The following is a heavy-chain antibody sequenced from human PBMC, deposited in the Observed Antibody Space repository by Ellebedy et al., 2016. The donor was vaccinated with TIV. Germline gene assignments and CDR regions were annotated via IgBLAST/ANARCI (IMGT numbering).Heavy chain of an antibody. CDR3: AKPYGSGSYFPHSFDS. D-gene: IGHD3-10*01. J-gene: IGHJ4*02. CDR2: MNQVGSEK. CDR1: GFTFTTYW. V-gene: IGHV3-7*03. Sequence: PGGSLRLSCAASGFTFTTYWMSWVRQAPGKGLEWVANMNQVGSEKYYVDSVKGRFTISRDNAQNSLYLHMNNLRAEDTAVYYCAKPYGSGSYFPHSFDSWGQGTLVTVSS.